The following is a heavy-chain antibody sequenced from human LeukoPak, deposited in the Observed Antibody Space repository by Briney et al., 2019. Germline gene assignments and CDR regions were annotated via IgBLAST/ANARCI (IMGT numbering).Heavy chain of an antibody. CDR3: ARGTGGVSGYYPVGYYYYGMDV. V-gene: IGHV1-18*01. D-gene: IGHD3-22*01. J-gene: IGHJ6*02. CDR2: ISAYNGNT. CDR1: GYTFTSYG. Sequence: ASVKVSCKASGYTFTSYGISWVRQAPGQGLEWMGWISAYNGNTNYAQKLQGRVTMTTDTSTSTAYMELRSLRSDDTAVYYCARGTGGVSGYYPVGYYYYGMDVWGQGTTVTVSS.